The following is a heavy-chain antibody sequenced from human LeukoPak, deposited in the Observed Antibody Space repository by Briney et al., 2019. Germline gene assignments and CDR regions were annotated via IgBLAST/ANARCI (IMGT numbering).Heavy chain of an antibody. CDR3: ARHRFAWYDFDV. CDR1: GASINDHY. V-gene: IGHV4-59*08. CDR2: KYYAGST. J-gene: IGHJ3*01. D-gene: IGHD3-9*01. Sequence: PSETLSPTCTVSGASINDHYWSWIRQPPGKGLEWIGYKYYAGSTSTNPSLESRVTISVDTSKNQFSLNLYSVTAADTAVYYCARHRFAWYDFDVWGQGTRVTVS.